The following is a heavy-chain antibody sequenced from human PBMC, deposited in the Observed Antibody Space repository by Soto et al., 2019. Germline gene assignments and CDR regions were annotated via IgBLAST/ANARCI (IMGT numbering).Heavy chain of an antibody. D-gene: IGHD6-13*01. V-gene: IGHV4-31*03. CDR1: GGSISSGGYY. CDR3: ARAGSGSSWYPHFDY. CDR2: IYYSGST. Sequence: QVELQESGPGLVKASQTLSLTCTVSGGSISSGGYYWSWIRQHPGKGLEWIGYIYYSGSTYYNPSLKSRVSISVDTSKNQFSLKLSSVTAADTAVYYCARAGSGSSWYPHFDYWGQGTLVTVSS. J-gene: IGHJ4*02.